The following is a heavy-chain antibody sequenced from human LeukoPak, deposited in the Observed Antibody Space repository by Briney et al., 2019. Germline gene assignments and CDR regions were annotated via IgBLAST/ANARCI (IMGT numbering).Heavy chain of an antibody. CDR1: GYIFTGYY. J-gene: IGHJ4*02. Sequence: ASVKVSCKASGYIFTGYYIHWVRQAPGQWLEWMGWINPNSGGTDYAQKFQGRVIMTRDTSITTAYMELNSLISDDTAVYYCARGLAIFGVVIPTFFDSWGQGTLVTVSS. V-gene: IGHV1-2*02. CDR3: ARGLAIFGVVIPTFFDS. D-gene: IGHD3-3*01. CDR2: INPNSGGT.